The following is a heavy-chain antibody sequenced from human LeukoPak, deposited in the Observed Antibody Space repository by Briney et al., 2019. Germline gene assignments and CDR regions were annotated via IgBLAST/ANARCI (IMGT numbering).Heavy chain of an antibody. Sequence: GGSLRLSCAASGFIFNNYGMSWVRQAPGKGLEWVSTISGSGSAGSTYYADSVKGRLTISRDNSKNTLYLQMNSLRAEDTAIYYCAKSGYNRFDYWGQGTLVTVSS. CDR2: ISGSGSAGST. D-gene: IGHD5-24*01. CDR3: AKSGYNRFDY. V-gene: IGHV3-23*01. J-gene: IGHJ4*02. CDR1: GFIFNNYG.